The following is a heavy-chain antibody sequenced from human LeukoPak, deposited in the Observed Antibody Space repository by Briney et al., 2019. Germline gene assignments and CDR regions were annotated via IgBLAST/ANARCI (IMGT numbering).Heavy chain of an antibody. CDR2: IRYDGSNK. CDR1: GFTFISYG. D-gene: IGHD3-22*01. CDR3: ANDYYDSSGYYPIGYYYYMDV. J-gene: IGHJ6*03. Sequence: GGSLRLSCAGPGFTFISYGMHWVGQAPARGLEWVAFIRYDGSNKYYADSVKGRFTISRDNSKNTLYLQMNSLRAEDTAVYYCANDYYDSSGYYPIGYYYYMDVWGKGTTVTISS. V-gene: IGHV3-30*02.